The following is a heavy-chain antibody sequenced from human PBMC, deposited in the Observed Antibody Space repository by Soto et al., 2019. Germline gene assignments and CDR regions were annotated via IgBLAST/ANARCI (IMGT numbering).Heavy chain of an antibody. CDR1: GGSISSGGYY. Sequence: QVQLQESGPGLVKPSQTLSLTCTVSGGSISSGGYYWSWIRQHPGKGLEWIGYIYYSGSTYYNPSLKGRVPRSVDPSKSQFSLKLSSVTAAATAVYSCARLDYGDYLVCVGWFDPWGQGTLVTVSS. J-gene: IGHJ5*02. V-gene: IGHV4-31*03. CDR3: ARLDYGDYLVCVGWFDP. CDR2: IYYSGST. D-gene: IGHD4-17*01.